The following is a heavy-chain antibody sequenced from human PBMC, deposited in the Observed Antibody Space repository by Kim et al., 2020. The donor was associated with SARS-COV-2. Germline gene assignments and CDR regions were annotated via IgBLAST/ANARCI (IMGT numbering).Heavy chain of an antibody. CDR1: GDSFSSYG. Sequence: SVKVSCKASGDSFSSYGVSWVRQALGQGLEWMGGIIPFFGTTNYVQKFQGRVTVSADESTSTAYMELSSLRSEDTAVYYCARVRFKIQQLVPDYFDYWGQGTLVTVSS. CDR2: IIPFFGTT. J-gene: IGHJ4*02. D-gene: IGHD6-13*01. V-gene: IGHV1-69*13. CDR3: ARVRFKIQQLVPDYFDY.